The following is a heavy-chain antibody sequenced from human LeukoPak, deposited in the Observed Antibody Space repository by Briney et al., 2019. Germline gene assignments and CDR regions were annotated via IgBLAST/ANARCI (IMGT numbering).Heavy chain of an antibody. CDR2: ISSSSYI. CDR1: GFTFSSYS. CDR3: AREVTRGYSYAPSY. D-gene: IGHD5-18*01. V-gene: IGHV3-21*01. J-gene: IGHJ4*02. Sequence: GGSLRLSCAASGFTFSSYSMNWVRQAPGKGLEWVSSISSSSYIYYADSVKGRFTISRDNAKNSLYLQMNSLRAEDTAVYYCAREVTRGYSYAPSYWGQGTLVTVSS.